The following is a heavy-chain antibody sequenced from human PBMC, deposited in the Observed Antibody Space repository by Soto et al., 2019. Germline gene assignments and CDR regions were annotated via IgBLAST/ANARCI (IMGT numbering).Heavy chain of an antibody. Sequence: ASVKVSCQASGYTFTSYGISWVRQAPGQGLEWMGWISAYNGNTNYAQKLQGRVTMTTDTSTSTAYMELRSLRSDDTAVYYCALGYCSSTSCFGTNYYYYYMDVWGKGTTVTVSS. V-gene: IGHV1-18*01. D-gene: IGHD2-2*01. CDR1: GYTFTSYG. CDR3: ALGYCSSTSCFGTNYYYYYMDV. CDR2: ISAYNGNT. J-gene: IGHJ6*03.